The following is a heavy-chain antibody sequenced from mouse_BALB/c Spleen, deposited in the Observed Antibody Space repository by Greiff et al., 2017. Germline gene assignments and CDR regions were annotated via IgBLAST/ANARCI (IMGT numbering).Heavy chain of an antibody. D-gene: IGHD2-14*01. CDR3: ARWAYYRYENAMDY. CDR2: ISYSGST. CDR1: GDSITSGY. J-gene: IGHJ4*01. Sequence: EVQLVESGPSLVKPSQTLSLTCSVTGDSITSGYWNWIRKFPGNKLEYMGYISYSGSTYYNPSLKSRISITRDTSKNQYYLQLNSVTTEDTATYYCARWAYYRYENAMDYWGQGTSVTVSS. V-gene: IGHV3-8*02.